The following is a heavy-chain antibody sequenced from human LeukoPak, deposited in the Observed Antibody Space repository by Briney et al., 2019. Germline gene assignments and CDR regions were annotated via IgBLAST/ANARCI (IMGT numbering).Heavy chain of an antibody. CDR3: ARDSCLQWACGANPAKNWFDP. CDR1: GYTFTSYV. D-gene: IGHD1-26*01. Sequence: ASVKVSCKASGYTFTSYVISGVRQAPGQGREWRGGISAYNGNTNYAQKLQGRVTMTTDTSTSTAYMELRSLRCDDAAVYYCARDSCLQWACGANPAKNWFDPWGQGTLVTVSS. J-gene: IGHJ5*02. V-gene: IGHV1-18*01. CDR2: ISAYNGNT.